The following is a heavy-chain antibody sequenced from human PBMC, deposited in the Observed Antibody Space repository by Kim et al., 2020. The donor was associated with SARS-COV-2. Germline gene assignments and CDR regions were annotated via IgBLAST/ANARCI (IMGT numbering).Heavy chain of an antibody. J-gene: IGHJ4*02. D-gene: IGHD3-22*01. CDR2: IYYSGST. V-gene: IGHV4-31*03. CDR3: ARGAENYYDSSGYLDY. Sequence: SETLSLTCTVSGGSISSGGYYWSWIRQHPGKGLEWIGYIYYSGSTYYNPSLKSRVTISVDTSKNQFSLKLSSVTAADTAVYYCARGAENYYDSSGYLDYWCQRTLGTVSS. CDR1: GGSISSGGYY.